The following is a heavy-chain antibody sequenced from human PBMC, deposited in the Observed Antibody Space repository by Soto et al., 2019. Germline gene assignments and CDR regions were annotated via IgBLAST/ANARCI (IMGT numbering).Heavy chain of an antibody. CDR2: IYWDDDK. CDR1: GFSLSTGGVA. V-gene: IGHV2-5*02. CDR3: ALRRAGSYYDS. Sequence: SGPTLVNPTQTLALTCTVSGFSLSTGGVAVGWIRQPPGKALEWLALIYWDDDKRYSPSLKSRLTITKDTSKNQVVLTMTNMDPVDTATYFCALRRAGSYYDSWGQGTLVTVSS. D-gene: IGHD3-10*01. J-gene: IGHJ5*01.